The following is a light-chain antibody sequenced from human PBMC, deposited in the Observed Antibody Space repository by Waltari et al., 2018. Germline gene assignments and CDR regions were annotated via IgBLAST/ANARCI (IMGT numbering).Light chain of an antibody. Sequence: EIVLTQSPATLSLSPGERATLSCGASQRVTSNYLAWYQQKPGLAPRLLIYDASSRATGIPDRFSGSGSGTDFTLTISRLEPEDFAVYYCQQYGSSPRTFGQGTKVEIK. CDR3: QQYGSSPRT. CDR1: QRVTSNY. J-gene: IGKJ1*01. V-gene: IGKV3D-20*01. CDR2: DAS.